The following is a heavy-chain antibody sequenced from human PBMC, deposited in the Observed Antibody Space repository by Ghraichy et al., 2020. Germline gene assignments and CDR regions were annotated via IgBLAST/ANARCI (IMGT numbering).Heavy chain of an antibody. CDR1: GGSISSSSYY. D-gene: IGHD6-19*01. J-gene: IGHJ4*02. V-gene: IGHV4-39*01. Sequence: SETLSLTCTVSGGSISSSSYYWGWIRQPPGKGLEWIGSIYYSGSTYYNPSLKSRVTISVDTSKNQFSLKLSSVTAADTAVYYCARRGSGWDFIYFDYWGQGTLVTVSS. CDR3: ARRGSGWDFIYFDY. CDR2: IYYSGST.